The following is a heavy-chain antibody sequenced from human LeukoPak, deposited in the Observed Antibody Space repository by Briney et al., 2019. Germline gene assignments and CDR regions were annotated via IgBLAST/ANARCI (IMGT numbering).Heavy chain of an antibody. CDR2: FDPEDGEI. Sequence: ASVKVSCKVSGYTLTELSMHWVRQAPGKGLEWMGGFDPEDGEIIYAQKFQGRVTMTEDTSTDTAYMELSSLRSEDTAVYYCATDRGSGSYYMNFDYWGQGTLVTVSS. J-gene: IGHJ4*02. D-gene: IGHD3-10*01. V-gene: IGHV1-24*01. CDR3: ATDRGSGSYYMNFDY. CDR1: GYTLTELS.